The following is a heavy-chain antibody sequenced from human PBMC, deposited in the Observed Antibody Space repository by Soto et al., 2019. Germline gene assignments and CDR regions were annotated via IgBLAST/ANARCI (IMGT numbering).Heavy chain of an antibody. D-gene: IGHD4-17*01. J-gene: IGHJ4*02. V-gene: IGHV4-39*01. CDR3: GAKDYGAKGYYFET. CDR1: SGSISSSSSY. CDR2: IYYSGNT. Sequence: QLQLQESGPGLVKPSETLSLTCTVSSGSISSSSSYWGWIRQPPGKGLEWIGSIYYSGNTYYNPSLKSRDTIAIDSSKTQFSLKLNSVTTADTAVYYCGAKDYGAKGYYFETWGQGTLVTVSS.